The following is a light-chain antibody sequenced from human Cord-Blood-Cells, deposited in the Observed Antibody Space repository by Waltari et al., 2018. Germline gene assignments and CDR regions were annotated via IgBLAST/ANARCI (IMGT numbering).Light chain of an antibody. V-gene: IGKV4-1*01. CDR2: WAS. CDR1: QSVLYSSNNKNY. J-gene: IGKJ1*01. CDR3: QQYYSTPRT. Sequence: DIVMTQSPDSLAVSLGERATIHCKPSQSVLYSSNNKNYLAWYQQKPGQPPKLLIYWASTRESGVPDRFSGSGSGTDFTLTIGSLQAEDVAVYYCQQYYSTPRTFGQGTKVEIK.